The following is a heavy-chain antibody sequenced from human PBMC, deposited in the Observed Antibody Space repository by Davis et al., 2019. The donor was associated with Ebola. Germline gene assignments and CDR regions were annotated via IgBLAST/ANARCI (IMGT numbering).Heavy chain of an antibody. CDR1: GYTFTSYD. J-gene: IGHJ5*02. D-gene: IGHD3-3*01. CDR3: ARESHYDFWSGYSIGEGWFDP. V-gene: IGHV1-69*13. Sequence: SVKVSCKASGYTFTSYDINWVRQATGQGLEWMGGIIPIFGTANYAQKFQGRVTITADESTSTAYMELSSLRSEDTAVYYCARESHYDFWSGYSIGEGWFDPWGQGTLVTVSS. CDR2: IIPIFGTA.